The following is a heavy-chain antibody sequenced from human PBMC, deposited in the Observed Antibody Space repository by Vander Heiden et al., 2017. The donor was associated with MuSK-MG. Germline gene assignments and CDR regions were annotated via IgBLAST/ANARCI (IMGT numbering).Heavy chain of an antibody. D-gene: IGHD2-15*01. CDR1: GVALSRNS. CDR3: AKGRDQGGHCSGGTCYFDY. Sequence: EVQLVGSGGGGAQPGGSLGRWCAASGVALSRNSMDWVRKAPGMGLEWVSAISGSGGSTYYADSVRGRFTTSRDNSKDTVYLQMNSLRVEDTAVYYCAKGRDQGGHCSGGTCYFDYWGQGTLGTVSS. V-gene: IGHV3-23*04. CDR2: ISGSGGST. J-gene: IGHJ4*02.